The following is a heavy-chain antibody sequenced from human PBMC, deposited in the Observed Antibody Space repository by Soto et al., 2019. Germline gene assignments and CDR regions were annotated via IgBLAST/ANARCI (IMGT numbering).Heavy chain of an antibody. CDR1: GGSISNSNW. CDR2: IYHSGST. V-gene: IGHV4-4*02. CDR3: ASEKVSGYRMDV. Sequence: QVQLQESGPGLVKPSGTLSLTCAVSGGSISNSNWWSWVRQPPGKGLEWIGEIYHSGSTNYNPSLKSRVTISVDKSKNQFSLKLSTVTAAHTCGYYGASEKVSGYRMDVWGQGTTVTVFS. J-gene: IGHJ6*02.